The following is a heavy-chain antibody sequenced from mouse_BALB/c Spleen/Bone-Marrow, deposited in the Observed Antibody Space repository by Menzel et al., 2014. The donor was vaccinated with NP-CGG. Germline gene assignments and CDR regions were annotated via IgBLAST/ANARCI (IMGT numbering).Heavy chain of an antibody. Sequence: EVQRVESGAELVKPGASVKLSCTASGFNIKDTYMHWVKQRPEQGLEWIGRIDPANGNTKYDPKFQGKATITADTSSNTAYLQLSSLISEDTAVYYGSSYAMDYWGQGTSVTVSS. CDR1: GFNIKDTY. J-gene: IGHJ4*01. CDR2: IDPANGNT. V-gene: IGHV14-3*02. CDR3: SSYAMDY.